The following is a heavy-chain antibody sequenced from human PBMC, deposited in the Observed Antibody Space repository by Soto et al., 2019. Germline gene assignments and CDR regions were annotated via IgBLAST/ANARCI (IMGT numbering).Heavy chain of an antibody. CDR3: ARALSIDY. V-gene: IGHV3-48*04. D-gene: IGHD3-10*01. J-gene: IGHJ4*02. CDR1: GFTSSSYS. CDR2: ISSSGATI. Sequence: GGSLRLSCAVTGFTSSSYSMNWVRQAPGKGLEWISYISSSGATIYYADSVRGRFTISRDNAKNTLYLQMNSLRAEDTAVYYCARALSIDYWGQGTLVTVSS.